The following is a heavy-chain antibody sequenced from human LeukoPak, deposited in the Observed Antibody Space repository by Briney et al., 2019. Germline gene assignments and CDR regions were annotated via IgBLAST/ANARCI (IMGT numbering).Heavy chain of an antibody. CDR2: IYYSGST. CDR3: ARVTGYMIEDYFDY. CDR1: GYSISRAYS. V-gene: IGHV4-59*01. D-gene: IGHD3-22*01. J-gene: IGHJ4*02. Sequence: SETLSLTCSVSGYSISRAYSWGWVRQPPGKGLEWIGYIYYSGSTNYKPSLKSRVTISVETSKNQFSLKLRSVTAADTAVYYCARVTGYMIEDYFDYWGQGTLVTVSS.